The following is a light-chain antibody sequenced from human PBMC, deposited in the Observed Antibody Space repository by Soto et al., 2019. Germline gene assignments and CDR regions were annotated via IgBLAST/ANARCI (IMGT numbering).Light chain of an antibody. CDR3: PQYDNSPRT. CDR1: QSVSSNF. V-gene: IGKV3-20*01. J-gene: IGKJ1*01. Sequence: IVLAQASGGVSLSPGQIPTVSCRPSQSVSSNFLAWYQQKPGQAPRLLISGASNRATGIPDRFSGSGSGTDFTLPISRLEPEDFAVYYCPQYDNSPRTFRQETNVDI. CDR2: GAS.